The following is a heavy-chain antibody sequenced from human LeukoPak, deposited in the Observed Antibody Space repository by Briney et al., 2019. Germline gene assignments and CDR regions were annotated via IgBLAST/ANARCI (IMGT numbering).Heavy chain of an antibody. CDR2: IYYSGST. CDR1: GGSISSYY. V-gene: IGHV4-59*01. D-gene: IGHD5-12*01. J-gene: IGHJ4*02. Sequence: PSETLSLTCTVSGGSISSYYWSWIRQPPGKGLEWIGYIYYSGSTNYNPSLKSRVTISVDTSKNQFSLKLSSVTAADTAVYYCARRRGVATINYFDYWGQGTLVTVSS. CDR3: ARRRGVATINYFDY.